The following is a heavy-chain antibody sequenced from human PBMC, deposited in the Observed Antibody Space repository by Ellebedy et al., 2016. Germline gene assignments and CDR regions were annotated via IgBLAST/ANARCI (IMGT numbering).Heavy chain of an antibody. CDR3: ARRSHGSAYWHFDL. CDR1: GFTFSDYY. D-gene: IGHD6-25*01. J-gene: IGHJ2*01. V-gene: IGHV3-11*01. Sequence: GESLKISCAASGFTFSDYYMSWIRQAPGKGLEWVSYISHSGTSVYSADSVKGRFTISKDSAKNSLYLQMNNLRDEDTALYYCARRSHGSAYWHFDLWGRGTLVTVSS. CDR2: ISHSGTSV.